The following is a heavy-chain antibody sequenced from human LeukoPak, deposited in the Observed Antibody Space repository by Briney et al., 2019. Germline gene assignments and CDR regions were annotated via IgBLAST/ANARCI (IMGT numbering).Heavy chain of an antibody. J-gene: IGHJ4*02. V-gene: IGHV3-53*01. CDR3: ARGYYYDSSGFDY. CDR2: IYSGGST. Sequence: GGSLRLSCAASGFTVSSNYMSGVRQAPGKGLEWVSVIYSGGSTYYADSVKGRFTISRDNSKNTLYLQMNSLRAEDTAVYYCARGYYYDSSGFDYWGQGTLVTVSS. D-gene: IGHD3-22*01. CDR1: GFTVSSNY.